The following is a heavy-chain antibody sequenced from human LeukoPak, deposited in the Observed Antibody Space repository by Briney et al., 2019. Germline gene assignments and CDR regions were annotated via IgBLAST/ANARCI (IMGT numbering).Heavy chain of an antibody. Sequence: ASVKVSCKVSGFTLTELSMHWVRQAPGKGLEWMGGFDPADGETIYAQKFQGRVTMTEDTSTGTAYMELSSLRSEDTAVYYCATSGDIVVVPAAIDYYYGMDVWGQGTTVTVSS. CDR2: FDPADGET. CDR1: GFTLTELS. CDR3: ATSGDIVVVPAAIDYYYGMDV. V-gene: IGHV1-24*01. D-gene: IGHD2-2*02. J-gene: IGHJ6*02.